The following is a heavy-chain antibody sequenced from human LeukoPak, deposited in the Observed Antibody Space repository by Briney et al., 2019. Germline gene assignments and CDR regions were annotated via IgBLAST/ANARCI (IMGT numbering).Heavy chain of an antibody. D-gene: IGHD4-11*01. CDR2: ISSSSSTI. CDR1: GFTFSSYS. J-gene: IGHJ6*03. V-gene: IGHV3-48*04. Sequence: GGSLRLSCAASGFTFSSYSMNWVRQAPGKGLEWVSYISSSSSTIYYADSVKGRFTISRDNAKNSLYLQMNSLRAEDTAVYYCAREQTDSSIAGPVDVRGNGKTVTPSS. CDR3: AREQTDSSIAGPVDV.